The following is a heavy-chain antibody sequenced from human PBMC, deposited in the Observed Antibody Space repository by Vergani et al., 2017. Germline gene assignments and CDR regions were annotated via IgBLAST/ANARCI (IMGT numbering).Heavy chain of an antibody. V-gene: IGHV4-4*07. Sequence: QVQLQESGPGLVKPSVTLSLTCTVPGGSISSYYWSWIRQPAGKGLEWIGRIYTSGSTNYNPSLKSRVTMSVDTSKKQFSLKLSSVTAADTAVYYCAREGCTSDGAFDIWGQGTMVTVSS. CDR2: IYTSGST. CDR3: AREGCTSDGAFDI. J-gene: IGHJ3*02. D-gene: IGHD2-15*01. CDR1: GGSISSYY.